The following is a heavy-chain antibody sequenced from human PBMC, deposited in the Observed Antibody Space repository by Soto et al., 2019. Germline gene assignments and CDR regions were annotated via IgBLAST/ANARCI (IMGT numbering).Heavy chain of an antibody. J-gene: IGHJ4*02. CDR3: ARGTLLLWYTYDY. Sequence: SETLSLTCTVSGGSISSGDYYWSWIRQPPGKGLEWIGYIYYSGSTYYNPSLKSRVTISVDTSKNQFSLKLSSVTAAGTAVYYCARGTLLLWYTYDYWGQGTLVTV. V-gene: IGHV4-30-4*01. CDR1: GGSISSGDYY. D-gene: IGHD3-10*01. CDR2: IYYSGST.